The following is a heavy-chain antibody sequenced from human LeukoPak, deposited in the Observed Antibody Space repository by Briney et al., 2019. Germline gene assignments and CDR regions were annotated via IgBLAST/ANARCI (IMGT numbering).Heavy chain of an antibody. CDR3: ARDLGASTVIFFDY. D-gene: IGHD4-17*01. J-gene: IGHJ4*02. CDR1: GGTFSSYA. V-gene: IGHV1-18*01. Sequence: ASVKVSCKASGGTFSSYAIIWVRQAPGQGPEWMGWISAYNGDIKYAQKFQGRVTMTTDISTSTAYMELRSLRSDDTAVYYCARDLGASTVIFFDYWGQGTLVTVSS. CDR2: ISAYNGDI.